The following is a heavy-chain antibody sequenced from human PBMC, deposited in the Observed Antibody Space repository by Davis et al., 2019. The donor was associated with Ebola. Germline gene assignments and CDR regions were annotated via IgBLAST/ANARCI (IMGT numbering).Heavy chain of an antibody. CDR3: TRTTVTTGDDY. J-gene: IGHJ4*02. CDR1: GFTVSSNY. D-gene: IGHD4-17*01. Sequence: GESLKISCAASGFTVSSNYMSWVRQAPGKGLEWVSVIYSGGSTYYADSVKGRFTISSDNSKNSLYLQMNSLKTEDTAVYYCTRTTVTTGDDYWGQGTLVTVSS. CDR2: IYSGGST. V-gene: IGHV3-53*01.